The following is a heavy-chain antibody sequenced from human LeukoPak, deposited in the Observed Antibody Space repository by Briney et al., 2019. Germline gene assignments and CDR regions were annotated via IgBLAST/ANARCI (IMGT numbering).Heavy chain of an antibody. V-gene: IGHV3-33*06. CDR3: AKDLTTGSLSSDC. CDR1: GFTFSTYG. J-gene: IGHJ4*02. D-gene: IGHD1-1*01. CDR2: IWNDGSEK. Sequence: PGRSLRLSCVASGFTFSTYGMHWVRQAPGKGLEWVAVIWNDGSEKYYADSVKGRFTISRDNSRNTLYLQMNSLRADDTALYSCAKDLTTGSLSSDCWGQGTLVTVSS.